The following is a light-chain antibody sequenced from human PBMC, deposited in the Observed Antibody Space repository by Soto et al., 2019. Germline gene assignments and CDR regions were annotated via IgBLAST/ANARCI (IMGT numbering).Light chain of an antibody. V-gene: IGLV2-23*01. CDR1: SSDVGSYNL. CDR3: SAYAGAVV. J-gene: IGLJ2*01. Sequence: QSALTQPASVSGSPGQSITISCTGTSSDVGSYNLVSWYQHHPGKATKLMIYEGSNRPSGVSTRFSGSKSGNTASLTISGRQAEDDADYYCSAYAGAVVFGGGTKLTVL. CDR2: EGS.